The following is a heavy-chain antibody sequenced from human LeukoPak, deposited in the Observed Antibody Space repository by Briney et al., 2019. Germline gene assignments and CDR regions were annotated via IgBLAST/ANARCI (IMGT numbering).Heavy chain of an antibody. CDR3: AGARDAFDI. J-gene: IGHJ3*02. V-gene: IGHV3-21*01. CDR2: ISSSGRYI. Sequence: NPGGSLRLSCTASGFTLSSYSMNWVRQAPGKGLEWVSCISSSGRYIYYADSVKGRFTISRDNAKNSLYLQMNSLRAEDTAVYYCAGARDAFDIWGQGTMVTVSS. CDR1: GFTLSSYS.